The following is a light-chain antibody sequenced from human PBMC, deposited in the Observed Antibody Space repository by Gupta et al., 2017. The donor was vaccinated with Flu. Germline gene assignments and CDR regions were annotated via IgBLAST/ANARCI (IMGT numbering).Light chain of an antibody. J-gene: IGLJ3*02. Sequence: QSVLTQPPSASGTPGQRVIISCSGTRSNIGDNSVYWFQQLPGMAPNLLIYKNDRRPSGVPDRFSGSKSGTAASLAITGLRSEEEADYYCAAWDDNLLWVFGGGTTLTVV. CDR3: AAWDDNLLWV. V-gene: IGLV1-47*01. CDR1: RSNIGDNS. CDR2: KND.